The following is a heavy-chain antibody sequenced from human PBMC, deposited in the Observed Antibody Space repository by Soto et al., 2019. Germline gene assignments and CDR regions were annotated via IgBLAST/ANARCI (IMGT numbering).Heavy chain of an antibody. CDR2: IAGAAATT. CDR1: GFTFNNNG. D-gene: IGHD1-26*01. V-gene: IGHV3-74*01. J-gene: IGHJ4*02. Sequence: DVQLVESGGGLVRPGESLRLSCTASGFTFNNNGMHWVRQAPGKGLVWLSRIAGAAATTNYADSVKGRFTISRDNAKNIVFLHVNGLTDEDTAVYYCARGGAMGVDYWGQGTLVTVSS. CDR3: ARGGAMGVDY.